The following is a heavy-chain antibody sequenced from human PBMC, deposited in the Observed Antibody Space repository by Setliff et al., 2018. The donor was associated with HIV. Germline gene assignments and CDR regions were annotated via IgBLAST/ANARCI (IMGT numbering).Heavy chain of an antibody. Sequence: ASVKVSCKASGYTFSSYGISWVRQAPGQRLEWMGRINGGNGDTVYSQKLWGRVTITRDRTATTVYMELSNLRSEDTAVYYCAREGGNYFGSGTQGFDYWGQGTLVTVS. CDR3: AREGGNYFGSGTQGFDY. CDR2: INGGNGDT. V-gene: IGHV1-3*01. D-gene: IGHD3-10*01. CDR1: GYTFSSYG. J-gene: IGHJ4*02.